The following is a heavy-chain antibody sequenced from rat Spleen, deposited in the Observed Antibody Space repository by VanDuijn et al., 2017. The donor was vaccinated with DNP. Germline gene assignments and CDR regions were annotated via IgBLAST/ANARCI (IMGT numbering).Heavy chain of an antibody. CDR2: VWIGGTT. CDR1: GFSLSTYN. D-gene: IGHD3-1*01. CDR3: TRALRGPFDY. Sequence: QVQLKESGPGLVQPSQTLSLTCTVAGFSLSTYNVHWVRQPPGKGLEWMGVVWIGGTTHISSIFKSRVSISRDTSKSQVFLKMSGLQTDDTGTYYCTRALRGPFDYWGQGVMVTVSS. J-gene: IGHJ2*01. V-gene: IGHV2-41*01.